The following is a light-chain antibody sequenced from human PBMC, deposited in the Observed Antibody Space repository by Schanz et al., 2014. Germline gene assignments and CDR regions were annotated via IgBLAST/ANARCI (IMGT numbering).Light chain of an antibody. V-gene: IGKV3D-15*01. CDR2: GTS. CDR1: QSVSTID. J-gene: IGKJ1*01. Sequence: IVLTQSPGTLSLSPGERATLSCRSSQSVSTIDLAWYQQKPGQAPRLLIYGTSIRATGIPDRFSGSGSGTDFTLTISSLQSEDFAVYYCQQYKNWPWTFGQGTNVEIK. CDR3: QQYKNWPWT.